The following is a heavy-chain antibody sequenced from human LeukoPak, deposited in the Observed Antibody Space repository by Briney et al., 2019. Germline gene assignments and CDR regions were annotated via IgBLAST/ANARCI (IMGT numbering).Heavy chain of an antibody. D-gene: IGHD6-13*01. J-gene: IGHJ1*01. CDR1: GFTFDDYA. CDR2: ISWNSGSI. Sequence: PTGGSLRLSCAASGFTFDDYAMHWVRQAPGKGLEWVSGISWNSGSIGYADSVKGRFTISRDNAKNSPYLQMNSLRAEDTALYYCAKGSALIAAAGTFQHWGQGTLVTVSS. CDR3: AKGSALIAAAGTFQH. V-gene: IGHV3-9*01.